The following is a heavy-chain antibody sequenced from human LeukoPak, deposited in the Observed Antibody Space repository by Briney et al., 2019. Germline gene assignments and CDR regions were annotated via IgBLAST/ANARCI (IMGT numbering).Heavy chain of an antibody. CDR3: ARVLNYYDSSGYYFSY. J-gene: IGHJ4*02. CDR2: ISYDGSNK. Sequence: GGSLRLSCAASGFTFSYYTMHWVRQAPGKGLEWVAGISYDGSNKYYAGSVKGRFTISRDNSKNTLYLQMNSLRAEDTAVYYCARVLNYYDSSGYYFSYWGQGTLVTVSS. V-gene: IGHV3-30-3*01. D-gene: IGHD3-22*01. CDR1: GFTFSYYT.